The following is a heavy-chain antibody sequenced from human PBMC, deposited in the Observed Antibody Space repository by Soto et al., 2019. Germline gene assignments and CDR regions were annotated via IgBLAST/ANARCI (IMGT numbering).Heavy chain of an antibody. CDR3: ARNGNYCLDY. V-gene: IGHV4-4*02. CDR2: IYRTGKT. CDR1: GGSFSGGNW. J-gene: IGHJ4*02. D-gene: IGHD1-7*01. Sequence: SETLSLTXAVSGGSFSGGNWWSCVRQPAGKGLEWIEEIYRTGKTNYNPSIKSRATISVDKSENQFSLRLNSVTAADTACYYCARNGNYCLDYWGQGTLVTVSS.